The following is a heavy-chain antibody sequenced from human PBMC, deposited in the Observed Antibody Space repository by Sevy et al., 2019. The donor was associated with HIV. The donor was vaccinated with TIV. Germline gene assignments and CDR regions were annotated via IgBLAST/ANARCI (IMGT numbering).Heavy chain of an antibody. D-gene: IGHD6-6*01. CDR2: ISSSGSTI. CDR1: GFTFSDYY. CDR3: ARRRRSIADPIYYDYGMDV. Sequence: GGFLRLSCAASGFTFSDYYMSWIRQAPGKGLEWVSYISSSGSTIYYADSVKGRFTISRDNAKNSLYLQMNSLRAEDTAVYYCARRRRSIADPIYYDYGMDVWGQGTTVTVSS. J-gene: IGHJ6*02. V-gene: IGHV3-11*01.